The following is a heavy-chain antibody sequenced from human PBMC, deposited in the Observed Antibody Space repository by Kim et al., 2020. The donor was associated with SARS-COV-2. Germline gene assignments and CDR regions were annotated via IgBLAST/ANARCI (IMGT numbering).Heavy chain of an antibody. D-gene: IGHD2-8*01. CDR2: IDYSGST. V-gene: IGHV4-59*08. J-gene: IGHJ4*02. CDR1: GGSISSYY. Sequence: SETLSLTCTVSGGSISSYYWSWIRQPPGKGLEWVGYIDYSGSTKYNPSLKSRVAISVDTSKNQFSLKLSSVPAADTAVYYCARHGTGGYCANGVCYPFDYWGQGTLITVSS. CDR3: ARHGTGGYCANGVCYPFDY.